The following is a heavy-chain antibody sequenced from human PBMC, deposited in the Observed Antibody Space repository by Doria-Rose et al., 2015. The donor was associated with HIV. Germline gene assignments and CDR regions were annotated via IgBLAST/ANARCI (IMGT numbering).Heavy chain of an antibody. V-gene: IGHV2-26*01. D-gene: IGHD6-13*01. CDR3: ARIKSSRWYHKYYFDF. J-gene: IGHJ4*02. CDR1: GVSLSSPGMG. CDR2: IFSDDER. Sequence: QVTLKESGPVLVKPTETLTLTCTVSGVSLSSPGMGVSWIRQPSGKALEWLANIFSDDERSYITSLKSRHTISRGTAKSQVVLTMTDMDPVDTATYYCARIKSSRWYHKYYFDFWGQGTLVIVSA.